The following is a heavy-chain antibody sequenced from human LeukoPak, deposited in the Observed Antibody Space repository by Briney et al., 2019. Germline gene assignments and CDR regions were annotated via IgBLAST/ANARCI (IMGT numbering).Heavy chain of an antibody. CDR3: AREGGGLTYAFDI. V-gene: IGHV1-69*05. CDR2: IIPIFGTA. J-gene: IGHJ3*02. Sequence: GSSVKVSCKASGGTFSSYAISWVRQAPGQGLEWMGGIIPIFGTANYAQKFQGRVTITTDESTSTAYMELSSLRSEDTAVYYCAREGGGLTYAFDIWGQGTMVTVSS. CDR1: GGTFSSYA. D-gene: IGHD4/OR15-4a*01.